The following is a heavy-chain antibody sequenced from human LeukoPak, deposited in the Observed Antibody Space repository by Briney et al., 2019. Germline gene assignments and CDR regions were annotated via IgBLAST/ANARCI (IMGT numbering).Heavy chain of an antibody. CDR1: GGSLTDGDYY. Sequence: SETLSLTCTASGGSLTDGDYYWGWVRQPPGTGLHWLATTWRGASLNSRVTISLDTSQNQFSLRLTSVTASDTAVYYCVRIFGYYQEAMDVWGPGITVTVSS. J-gene: IGHJ6*02. CDR2: TWRG. V-gene: IGHV4-61*08. CDR3: VRIFGYYQEAMDV. D-gene: IGHD3-3*01.